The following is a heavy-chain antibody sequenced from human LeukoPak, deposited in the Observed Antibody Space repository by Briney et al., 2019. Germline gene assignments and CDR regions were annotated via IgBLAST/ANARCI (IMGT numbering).Heavy chain of an antibody. Sequence: PVQPLIVSCAASGFTVRNHYMTWVRQAPGKGTYSGGSIYHADSVKGRFTISRDSSQNTLFLRMNSLRAEDTAVYYCAKAPCSGGSCYGDYWGQGTLVTVSS. CDR1: GFTVRNHY. V-gene: IGHV3-53*01. J-gene: IGHJ4*02. CDR2: YSGGSI. CDR3: AKAPCSGGSCYGDY. D-gene: IGHD2-15*01.